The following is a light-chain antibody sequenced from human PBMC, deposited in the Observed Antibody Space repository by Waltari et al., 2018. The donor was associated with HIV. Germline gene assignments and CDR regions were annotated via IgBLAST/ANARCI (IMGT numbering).Light chain of an antibody. CDR3: QSADSSGNYQV. J-gene: IGLJ3*02. Sequence: SSELTQDPAVSVALGQTVRITCQGDSLRSYYASWYQQKPGQAPVLVIYGKNNRPSGIPDRFSGSSSGNTASLTISGVQAEDEADYYCQSADSSGNYQVFGGGTKLTVL. V-gene: IGLV3-19*01. CDR1: SLRSYY. CDR2: GKN.